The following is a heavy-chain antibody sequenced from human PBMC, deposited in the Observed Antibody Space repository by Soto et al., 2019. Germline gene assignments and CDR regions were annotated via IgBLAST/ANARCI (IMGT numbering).Heavy chain of an antibody. V-gene: IGHV3-30-3*01. CDR1: GFTFSSYA. CDR2: ISYDGSNT. Sequence: QVQLVESGGGVVQPGRSLRLSCAASGFTFSSYAMHWVRQAPGKGLEWVAVISYDGSNTYYADSVKGRFTISRDNSKNTLYLQMNSLRAEDTAVYYCARDRRRGTAMVLPVGMDVWAQGTTVTVAS. CDR3: ARDRRRGTAMVLPVGMDV. J-gene: IGHJ6*02. D-gene: IGHD5-18*01.